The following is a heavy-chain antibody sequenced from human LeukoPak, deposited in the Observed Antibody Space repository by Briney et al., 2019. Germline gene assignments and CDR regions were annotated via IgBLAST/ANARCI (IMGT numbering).Heavy chain of an antibody. J-gene: IGHJ4*02. CDR3: ARGGEWELLGGDYFDY. CDR2: IYYSGST. V-gene: IGHV4-59*01. D-gene: IGHD1-26*01. CDR1: GVSISSYY. Sequence: SETLSLTCTVSGVSISSYYWSWIRQPPGKGPEWIGYIYYSGSTNYNPSLKSRVTISVDTSKNQFSLKLSSVTAADTAEYYCARGGEWELLGGDYFDYWGQGTLVTVSS.